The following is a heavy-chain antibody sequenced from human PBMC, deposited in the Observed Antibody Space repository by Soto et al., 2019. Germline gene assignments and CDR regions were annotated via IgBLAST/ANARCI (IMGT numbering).Heavy chain of an antibody. CDR3: ATLLGGHQHSYLGLDV. D-gene: IGHD1-26*01. J-gene: IGHJ6*02. CDR2: IYYSGTT. CDR1: GYAMTSGGYY. V-gene: IGHV4-31*03. Sequence: QMQLQESGPGLVKPSQTLSLNCTVSGYAMTSGGYYWSWVRHLPGRGLEWIGYIYYSGTTHYNPSRKSRISMSVDPSKNQFSLKLPSVPAADTAVYYCATLLGGHQHSYLGLDVWGQGTAVTVSS.